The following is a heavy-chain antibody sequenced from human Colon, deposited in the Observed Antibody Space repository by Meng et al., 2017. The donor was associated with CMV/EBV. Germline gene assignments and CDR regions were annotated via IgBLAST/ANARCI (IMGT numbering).Heavy chain of an antibody. CDR3: ARAHSAWGMSAFGEFDP. CDR2: VSSSGTTK. D-gene: IGHD3-16*01. Sequence: CSIGYFYKTRSRKAQGKGQEGVTWVSSSGTTKYNEGSVKGGFTVSRDNTKNALYLQMDSLRDGDTAIYYCARAHSAWGMSAFGEFDPWGQGTLVTVSS. J-gene: IGHJ5*02. CDR1: CSIGYFY. V-gene: IGHV3-11*01.